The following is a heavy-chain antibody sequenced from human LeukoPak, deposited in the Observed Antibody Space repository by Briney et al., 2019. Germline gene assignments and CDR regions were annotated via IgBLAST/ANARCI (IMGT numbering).Heavy chain of an antibody. V-gene: IGHV3-23*01. J-gene: IGHJ4*02. CDR1: GFTFSSYA. D-gene: IGHD2-2*03. CDR3: AKALDIVVVPADY. Sequence: GGSLRLSCAASGFTFSSYAMSWVSQAPGKGLEWVSAISGSGGSTYYADSVKGRFTISRDNSKNTLYLQMNSLRAEDTAVYYCAKALDIVVVPADYWGQGTLVTVSS. CDR2: ISGSGGST.